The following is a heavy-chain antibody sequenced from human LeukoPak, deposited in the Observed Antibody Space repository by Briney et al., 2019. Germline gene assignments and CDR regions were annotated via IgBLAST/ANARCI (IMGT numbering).Heavy chain of an antibody. Sequence: GGSMRLSCAASGFTLSGSGMHWVRQAPGKGPEWVAFIRYDESVKSYANSVKGRFTGSRDNSKNTLFLQMNNLRAEDTAVYYCARDLPGGAKAFNIWGLGTMVIVSS. J-gene: IGHJ3*02. CDR1: GFTLSGSG. CDR2: IRYDESVK. D-gene: IGHD3-16*01. V-gene: IGHV3-30*02. CDR3: ARDLPGGAKAFNI.